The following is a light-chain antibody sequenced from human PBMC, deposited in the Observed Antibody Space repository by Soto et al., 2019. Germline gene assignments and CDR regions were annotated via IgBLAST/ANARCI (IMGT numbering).Light chain of an antibody. CDR3: QQYGTSLWT. J-gene: IGKJ1*01. CDR1: QTISSW. Sequence: PSTLSRSVIDRVTITCRSSQTISSWLAWYQKKTGKAPKLLIYKASTLKSGVPSRFRGSGYGTEFTITISSLQHDDFETYYCQQYGTSLWTFGQGTKVDIK. V-gene: IGKV1-5*03. CDR2: KAS.